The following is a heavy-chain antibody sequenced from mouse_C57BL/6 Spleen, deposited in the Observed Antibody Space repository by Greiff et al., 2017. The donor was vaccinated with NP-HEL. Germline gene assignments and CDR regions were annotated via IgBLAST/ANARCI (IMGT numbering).Heavy chain of an antibody. CDR3: ARDGYDYDVGFAY. CDR1: GYSITSGYD. Sequence: EVQLQQSGPGMVKPSQSLSLTCTVTGYSITSGYDWHWIRHFPGNKLEWMGYISYSGSTNYNPSLKSRISITHDTSKNHFFLKLNSVTTEDTATYYCARDGYDYDVGFAYWGQRTLVTVSA. V-gene: IGHV3-1*01. D-gene: IGHD2-4*01. CDR2: ISYSGST. J-gene: IGHJ3*01.